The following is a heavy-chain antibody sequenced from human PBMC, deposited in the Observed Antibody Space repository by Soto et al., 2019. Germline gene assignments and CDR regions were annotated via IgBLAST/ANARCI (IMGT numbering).Heavy chain of an antibody. D-gene: IGHD6-25*01. Sequence: PGGSLRLSCAASGVSVINKFMIWVRQAPGKGLEWVSVIYTGDATLNTDSVKGRFTISRDNTNNMVYLQMNSLRVEDTAVYYCAISESTAGAFDVWGQGTVVTVSS. CDR1: GVSVINKF. CDR2: IYTGDAT. V-gene: IGHV3-66*01. CDR3: AISESTAGAFDV. J-gene: IGHJ3*01.